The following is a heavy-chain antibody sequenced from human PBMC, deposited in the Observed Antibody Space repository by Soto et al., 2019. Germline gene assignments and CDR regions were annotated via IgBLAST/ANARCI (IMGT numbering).Heavy chain of an antibody. CDR2: ISSSSSTI. J-gene: IGHJ4*02. Sequence: ESGGGLVQPGGSLRLSCAASGFTFSSYSMNWVRQAPGKGLAWVSYISSSSSTIYYADPVKGRFTISRDNAKNSLYLQMNSLRDEDTAVYYCARDREAYYDFWSGYYYFDYWGQGTLVTVSS. CDR3: ARDREAYYDFWSGYYYFDY. CDR1: GFTFSSYS. V-gene: IGHV3-48*02. D-gene: IGHD3-3*01.